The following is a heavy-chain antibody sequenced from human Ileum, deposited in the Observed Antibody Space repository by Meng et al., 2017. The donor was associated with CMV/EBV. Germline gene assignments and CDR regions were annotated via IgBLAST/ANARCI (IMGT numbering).Heavy chain of an antibody. Sequence: AAAGFTFSSYSRNWVRQAPGKGLEWVSSISSSSSYIYYADSVKGRFTISRDNAKNSLYLQMNSLRAEDTAVYYCARYPVTRIAAAGTWGQGTLVTVSS. V-gene: IGHV3-21*01. J-gene: IGHJ5*02. CDR1: GFTFSSYS. CDR3: ARYPVTRIAAAGT. D-gene: IGHD6-13*01. CDR2: ISSSSSYI.